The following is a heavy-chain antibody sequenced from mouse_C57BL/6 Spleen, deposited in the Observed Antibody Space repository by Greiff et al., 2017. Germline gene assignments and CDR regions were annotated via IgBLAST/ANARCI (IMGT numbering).Heavy chain of an antibody. CDR2: INPNYGTT. V-gene: IGHV1-39*01. J-gene: IGHJ3*01. CDR1: GYSFTDYN. Sequence: VHVKQSGPELVKPGASVKISCKASGYSFTDYNMNWVKQSNGKSLEWIGVINPNYGTTSYNQKFKGKATLTVDQSSSTAYMQLNSLTSEDSAVYYCAKEVYYYGSTLPYWGQGTLVTVSA. CDR3: AKEVYYYGSTLPY. D-gene: IGHD1-1*01.